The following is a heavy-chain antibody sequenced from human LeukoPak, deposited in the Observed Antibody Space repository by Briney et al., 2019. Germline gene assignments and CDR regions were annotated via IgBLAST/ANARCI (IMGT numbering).Heavy chain of an antibody. V-gene: IGHV4-4*07. J-gene: IGHJ3*02. CDR1: DDSISNYY. D-gene: IGHD2-21*02. CDR2: IYSSGNT. CDR3: ARDTVLVHWAVTAHPLYAFDI. Sequence: PSETLYLTCTVSDDSISNYYWSWIRQPAGKGLEWIGRIYSSGNTNYNPSLKSRVTMSVDTSKNHFSLKLSSVTAAGTAVYYCARDTVLVHWAVTAHPLYAFDIWGQGTMVTVSS.